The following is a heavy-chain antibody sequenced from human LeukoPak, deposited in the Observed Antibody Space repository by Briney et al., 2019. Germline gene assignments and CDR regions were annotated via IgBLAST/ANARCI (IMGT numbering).Heavy chain of an antibody. CDR1: GGSVSSGSYY. D-gene: IGHD4-17*01. CDR2: IYYSGST. J-gene: IGHJ5*02. CDR3: ARDSPTTVTTYGWFDP. V-gene: IGHV4-61*01. Sequence: SETLSLTCTVSGGSVSSGSYYWSWIRQPPGKGLEWIGYIYYSGSTNYNPSLKSRVTISVDTSKNQFSLKLGSVTAADTAVYYCARDSPTTVTTYGWFDPWGQGTLVTVSS.